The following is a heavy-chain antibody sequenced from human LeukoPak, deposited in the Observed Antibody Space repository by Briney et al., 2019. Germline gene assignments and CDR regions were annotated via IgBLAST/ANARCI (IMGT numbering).Heavy chain of an antibody. V-gene: IGHV5-51*01. CDR1: GYRFISYW. CDR3: ARQVPSSRGYFDY. J-gene: IGHJ4*02. CDR2: IYPGDSDT. Sequence: GESLKISCKGSGYRFISYWIGWVRPLPGKGLVGMGIIYPGDSDTRYSPSFQGQVPISTDKSISTAYLQWSSLKASDTAMYYCARQVPSSRGYFDYWGQGTLVTVSS. D-gene: IGHD2-2*01.